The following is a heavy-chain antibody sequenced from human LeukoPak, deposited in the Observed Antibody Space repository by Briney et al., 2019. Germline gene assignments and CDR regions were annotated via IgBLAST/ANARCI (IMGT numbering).Heavy chain of an antibody. CDR1: GGSIGTYY. D-gene: IGHD3-22*01. V-gene: IGHV4-59*12. CDR3: ARDSYYYDSSGYYYWDY. J-gene: IGHJ4*02. Sequence: SETLSLTCTVSGGSIGTYYWSWIRQPPGKGLEWIGYIYYNGYTDYNPSLKSRVTISLHTSKNQFSLKLSSVTAADTAVYYCARDSYYYDSSGYYYWDYWGQGTLVTVSS. CDR2: IYYNGYT.